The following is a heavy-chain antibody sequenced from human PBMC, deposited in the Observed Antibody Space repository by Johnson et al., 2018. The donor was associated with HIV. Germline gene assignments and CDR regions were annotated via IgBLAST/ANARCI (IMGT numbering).Heavy chain of an antibody. J-gene: IGHJ3*02. CDR1: GLSFSNYA. Sequence: VQLVESGGGVVQPGRSLRLSCAASGLSFSNYAMHWVRQAPGKGLEWVAFISYDGSNKYYADSVKGRFTISKDNSKNTLYLQVKSLRAEDTAVYYCARDTEYSSNWYAFDIWGQGTMVTVSS. D-gene: IGHD6-13*01. CDR2: ISYDGSNK. CDR3: ARDTEYSSNWYAFDI. V-gene: IGHV3-30-3*01.